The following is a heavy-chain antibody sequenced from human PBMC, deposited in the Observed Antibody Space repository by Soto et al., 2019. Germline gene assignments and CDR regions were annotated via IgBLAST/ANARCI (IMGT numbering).Heavy chain of an antibody. CDR3: ARELPRYYYGMDV. J-gene: IGHJ6*02. CDR1: GYSFTSHY. V-gene: IGHV1-2*04. CDR2: INPNSGGT. Sequence: ASVKVSCKAIGYSFTSHYMHWVRQAPGQGLEWMGWINPNSGGTNYAQKFQGWVTMTRDTSISTAYMELSRLRSDDTAVYYCARELPRYYYGMDVWGQGTTVTVS. D-gene: IGHD2-2*01.